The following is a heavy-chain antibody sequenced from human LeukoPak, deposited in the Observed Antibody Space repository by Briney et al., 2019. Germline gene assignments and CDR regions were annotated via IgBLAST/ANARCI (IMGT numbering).Heavy chain of an antibody. CDR3: ARHPFGYCSSTSCYAFDY. V-gene: IGHV4-59*08. D-gene: IGHD2-2*01. CDR2: IYYSGST. CDR1: GGSISSYY. J-gene: IGHJ4*02. Sequence: MASETLSLTCTVSGGSISSYYWSWIRQPPGKGLEWIGYIYYSGSTNYNPSLKSRVTISVDTSKNQFSLKLSSVTAADTAVYYCARHPFGYCSSTSCYAFDYWGQGTLVTVSS.